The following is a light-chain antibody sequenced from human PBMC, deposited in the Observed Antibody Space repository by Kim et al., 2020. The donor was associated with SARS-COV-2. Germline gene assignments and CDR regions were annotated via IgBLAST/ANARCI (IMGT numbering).Light chain of an antibody. CDR1: NSNIGRNT. CDR3: AAWDDSLNRPYV. CDR2: NNN. Sequence: QSVLTQPPSASGIPGQRVTISCSGSNSNIGRNTINWYQQFPGTAPKLLIYNNNQRPSGVPDRFSGSKSGTSASLAISVLQSEDEAHYYCAAWDDSLNRPYVFGTGTKVTVL. J-gene: IGLJ1*01. V-gene: IGLV1-44*01.